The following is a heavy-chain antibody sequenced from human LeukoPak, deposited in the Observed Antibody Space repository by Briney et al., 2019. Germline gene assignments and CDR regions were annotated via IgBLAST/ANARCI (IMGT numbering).Heavy chain of an antibody. CDR2: IRDTGATT. D-gene: IGHD1-14*01. V-gene: IGHV3-23*01. CDR3: ARDSRRLGIIDL. J-gene: IGHJ2*01. Sequence: GGSLRLSCAASGFTFSSYAMSWVRQAPGKGLEWVSCIRDTGATTYYADSVKGRFTISRDNSKNTLYLQMNSLRAEDTAVYYCARDSRRLGIIDLWGRGTLVTVSS. CDR1: GFTFSSYA.